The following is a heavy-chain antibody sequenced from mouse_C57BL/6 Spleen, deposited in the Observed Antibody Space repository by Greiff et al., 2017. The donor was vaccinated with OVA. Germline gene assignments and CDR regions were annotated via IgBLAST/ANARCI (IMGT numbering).Heavy chain of an antibody. CDR3: ARDAGDWDGTFAY. CDR2: SRNKANDYTT. J-gene: IGHJ3*01. Sequence: EVQLVESGGGLVQSGRSLRLSCATSGFTFSDFYMEWVRQAPGKGLEWIAASRNKANDYTTEYSASVKGRFIVSRDTSQSILYLQMNALRAEDTAIYYCARDAGDWDGTFAYWGQGTLVTVSA. D-gene: IGHD4-1*01. V-gene: IGHV7-1*01. CDR1: GFTFSDFY.